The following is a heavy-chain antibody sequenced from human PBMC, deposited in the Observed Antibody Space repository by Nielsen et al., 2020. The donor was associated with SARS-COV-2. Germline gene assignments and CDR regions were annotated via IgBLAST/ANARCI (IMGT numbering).Heavy chain of an antibody. J-gene: IGHJ3*02. CDR3: ARGRYGYSPPWDAFDI. CDR2: ISSSSSYI. Sequence: GESLKISCAASGFTFSSYSMNWVRQAPGKGLEWVSSISSSSSYIYYADSVKGRFTISRDNAKNSLYLQMNSLRAEDTAVYYCARGRYGYSPPWDAFDIWGQGTMVTVSS. V-gene: IGHV3-21*01. CDR1: GFTFSSYS. D-gene: IGHD5-18*01.